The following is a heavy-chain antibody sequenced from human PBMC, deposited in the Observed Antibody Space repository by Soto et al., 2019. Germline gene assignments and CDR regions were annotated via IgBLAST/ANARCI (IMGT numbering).Heavy chain of an antibody. Sequence: VQLLESGGGLVQPGGSLRLSCAASGFTFSSYAMHWVRQAPGKGLEWVAVISYDGSNKYYADSVKGRFTISRDNSKNTLYLQMNSLRAEDTAVYYCARGGIVATEIARYYYYGMDVWGQGTTVTVSS. CDR1: GFTFSSYA. D-gene: IGHD5-12*01. J-gene: IGHJ6*02. CDR3: ARGGIVATEIARYYYYGMDV. CDR2: ISYDGSNK. V-gene: IGHV3-30-3*01.